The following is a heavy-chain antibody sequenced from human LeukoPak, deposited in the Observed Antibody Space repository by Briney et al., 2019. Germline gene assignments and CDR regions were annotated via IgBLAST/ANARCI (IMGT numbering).Heavy chain of an antibody. CDR1: GFTFSSYS. Sequence: GGSLRLSCAAPGFTFSSYSMNWVRQAPGKGLEWVAVISYDGSNKYYADSVKGRFTISRDNSKNTLYLQMNSLRAEDTAVYYCARDFNYYGSGSYSAFDIWGQGTMVTVSS. CDR2: ISYDGSNK. J-gene: IGHJ3*02. D-gene: IGHD3-10*01. CDR3: ARDFNYYGSGSYSAFDI. V-gene: IGHV3-30*03.